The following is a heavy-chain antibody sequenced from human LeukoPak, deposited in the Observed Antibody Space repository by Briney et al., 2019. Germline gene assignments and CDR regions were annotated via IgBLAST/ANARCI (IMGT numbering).Heavy chain of an antibody. CDR3: AWERADAFDN. CDR2: INIISSEI. V-gene: IGHV3-48*01. Sequence: GGSLRLSCAASGSTFSSYSINLVRQAPGKGQEWVSYINIISSEIYYGDSVKGRSTILTDNAKNSVYLQMPGLAAEAAALYYGAWERADAFDNWGQGTMVTVSS. J-gene: IGHJ3*02. CDR1: GSTFSSYS.